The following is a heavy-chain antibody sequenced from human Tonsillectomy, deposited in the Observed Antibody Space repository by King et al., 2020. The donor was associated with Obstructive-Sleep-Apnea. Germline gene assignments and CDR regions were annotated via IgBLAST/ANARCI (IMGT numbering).Heavy chain of an antibody. CDR3: AREGRDGYNYAY. CDR1: GGSISRTNW. D-gene: IGHD5-24*01. V-gene: IGHV4-4*02. Sequence: QLQESGTGLVRPSGTLSLTCAVSGGSISRTNWWSWVRQPPGKGLEWIGEIHHSGSTNYNPSLKSRVTISLDKSKNQFSLKLSSVTAADTAVYFCAREGRDGYNYAYWGQGTLVTVSS. J-gene: IGHJ4*02. CDR2: IHHSGST.